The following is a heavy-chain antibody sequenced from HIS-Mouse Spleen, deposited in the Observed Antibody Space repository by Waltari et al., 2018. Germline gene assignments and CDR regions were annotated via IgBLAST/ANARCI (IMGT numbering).Heavy chain of an antibody. Sequence: QVQLVQSGAEVKKPGASVKVSCKASGYTFPGYYMHRVPQAPGQGLEWRGWINPNSGGTNYAQKFQGRVTMTRDTSISTAYMELSRLRSDDTAVYYCARADDYGGSGIYYFDYWGQGTLVTVSS. CDR3: ARADDYGGSGIYYFDY. V-gene: IGHV1-2*02. CDR1: GYTFPGYY. D-gene: IGHD4-17*01. CDR2: INPNSGGT. J-gene: IGHJ4*02.